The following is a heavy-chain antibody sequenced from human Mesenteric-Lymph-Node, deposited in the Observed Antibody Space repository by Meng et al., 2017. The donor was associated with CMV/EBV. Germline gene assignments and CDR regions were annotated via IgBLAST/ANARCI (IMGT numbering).Heavy chain of an antibody. D-gene: IGHD4-17*01. V-gene: IGHV5-51*01. J-gene: IGHJ3*02. Sequence: KVSCKGSGYSFTNYWIGWVRQMPGKGLEWMGIIYPGDSDTIYSPSFQGQVTISADKSINTAYLQLSSLKASGTAIYYCARPTAGFPHGFDIWGQGTMVTVSS. CDR1: GYSFTNYW. CDR2: IYPGDSDT. CDR3: ARPTAGFPHGFDI.